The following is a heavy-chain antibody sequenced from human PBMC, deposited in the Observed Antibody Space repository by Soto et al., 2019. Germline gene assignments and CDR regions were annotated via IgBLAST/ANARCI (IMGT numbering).Heavy chain of an antibody. CDR3: ARKSGWNYYGMDV. D-gene: IGHD3-9*01. Sequence: VQLLQSGAEVKKPGSSVPVSCKASCGTFSSYAISWVRQAPGQGLEWMGGISPIFGTANYAQKFQGRVTITEDESTSTAYMELSRLRSEDTAVYYCARKSGWNYYGMDVWGQGTTVTGSS. V-gene: IGHV1-69*01. CDR2: ISPIFGTA. J-gene: IGHJ6*02. CDR1: CGTFSSYA.